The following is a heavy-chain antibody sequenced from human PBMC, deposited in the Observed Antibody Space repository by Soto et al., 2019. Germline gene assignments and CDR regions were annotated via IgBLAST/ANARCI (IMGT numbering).Heavy chain of an antibody. CDR3: AGERDFRWGSYRYTVFGREGRTDAGMDV. CDR2: KHLNGST. D-gene: IGHD3-16*02. CDR1: VDSITRGDYY. V-gene: IGHV4-30-4*01. Sequence: PSETLSLTCTVSVDSITRGDYYSSWIRQPPGKGLEWIGYKHLNGSTYYNPSLKSRVTISVDTSKNQFSLKLSSVTAADTAVYDCAGERDFRWGSYRYTVFGREGRTDAGMDVWGQRTKVTVS. J-gene: IGHJ6*02.